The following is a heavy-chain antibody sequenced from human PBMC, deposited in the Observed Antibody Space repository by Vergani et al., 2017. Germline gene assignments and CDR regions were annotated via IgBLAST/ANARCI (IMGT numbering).Heavy chain of an antibody. Sequence: QVQLVESGGGVVQPGRSLRLSCAASGITFRSDGMHWVRQAPGKGLEWVALIWHDGSYKYYADSVKGRFTISRDNSKNTLYLQMNSLRAEDTAVYYCARDRDFTVSEWFDPWGQGTLVIVSS. CDR1: GITFRSDG. J-gene: IGHJ5*02. CDR3: ARDRDFTVSEWFDP. V-gene: IGHV3-33*01. CDR2: IWHDGSYK. D-gene: IGHD3-10*01.